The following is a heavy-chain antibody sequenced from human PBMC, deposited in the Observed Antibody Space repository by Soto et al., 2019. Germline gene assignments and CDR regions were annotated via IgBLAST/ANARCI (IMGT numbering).Heavy chain of an antibody. J-gene: IGHJ3*02. D-gene: IGHD3-22*01. CDR1: GFTFSSYA. CDR3: AREEDYYDSWGGAFDI. V-gene: IGHV3-30-3*01. CDR2: ISYDGSNK. Sequence: QVQLVESGGGVVQPGRSLRLSCAASGFTFSSYAMHWVRQAPGKGLEWVAVISYDGSNKYYADSVKGRFTISRDNSKNTLYLQMNSLRAEDTAVYYCAREEDYYDSWGGAFDIWGQGTMVTVSS.